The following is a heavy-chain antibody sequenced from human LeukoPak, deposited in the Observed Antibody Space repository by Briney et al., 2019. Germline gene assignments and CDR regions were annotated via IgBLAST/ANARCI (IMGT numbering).Heavy chain of an antibody. J-gene: IGHJ3*02. Sequence: SETLSLTCTVSGGSISSYYWSWIRQPPGKGLEWIGYIYYSGSTNYNPSLKSRVTISVDTSKNQFSLKLSSATAADTAVYYCARDRHTYCSGGSCYVSAPEGAFDIWGQGTMVTVSS. CDR3: ARDRHTYCSGGSCYVSAPEGAFDI. CDR2: IYYSGST. CDR1: GGSISSYY. V-gene: IGHV4-59*01. D-gene: IGHD2-15*01.